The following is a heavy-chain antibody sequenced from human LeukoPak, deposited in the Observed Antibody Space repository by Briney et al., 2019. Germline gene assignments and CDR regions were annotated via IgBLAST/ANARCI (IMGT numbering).Heavy chain of an antibody. D-gene: IGHD1-1*01. CDR2: IFPGDSNT. V-gene: IGHV5-51*01. J-gene: IGHJ4*02. CDR1: GYNFDNYW. CDR3: AREQQLVLFDY. Sequence: GESLKISCKGPGYNFDNYWIAWVRQMPGKGLEWMGIIFPGDSNTTYSPSFQGQVTISADKSINTAYLQWSSLKASDTAIYYCAREQQLVLFDYWGQGALVTVSS.